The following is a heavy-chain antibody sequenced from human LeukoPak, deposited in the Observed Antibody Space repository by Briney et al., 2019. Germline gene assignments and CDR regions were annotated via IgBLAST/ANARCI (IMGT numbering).Heavy chain of an antibody. CDR3: AREVGVALGGWFDP. V-gene: IGHV1-24*01. CDR1: GYTLTELS. D-gene: IGHD7-27*01. J-gene: IGHJ5*02. Sequence: ASVKVSCKVSGYTLTELSMHWVRQAPGKGLEWMGGFDPEDGETIYAQKFQGRVTMTTDTSTSTAYMELRSLRSDDTAVYYCAREVGVALGGWFDPWGQGTLVTVSS. CDR2: FDPEDGET.